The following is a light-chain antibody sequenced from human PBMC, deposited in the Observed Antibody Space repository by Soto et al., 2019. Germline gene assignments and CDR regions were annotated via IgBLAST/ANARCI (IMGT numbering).Light chain of an antibody. J-gene: IGKJ4*01. CDR3: QQYNSYSLT. V-gene: IGKV1-5*03. CDR2: KAS. CDR1: QSISSW. Sequence: DIQMAQSPSTLSASVGDRVTITCRASQSISSWLAWYQQKPGKAPKLLIYKASSLESGVPSRFSGSGSGTEFTLTISSLQPDDFATYYCQQYNSYSLTFGGGTKVEIK.